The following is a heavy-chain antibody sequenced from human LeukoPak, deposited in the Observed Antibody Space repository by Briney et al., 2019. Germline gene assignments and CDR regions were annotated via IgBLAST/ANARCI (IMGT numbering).Heavy chain of an antibody. Sequence: SETLSLTCNVSGGSISSSTYYWGWIRQPPGKGLEWIGSIYYSGSTFYSPSLKSRVIISVDTSKNQFSLRLSSVTAADTAVYYCARQIEYSSSWFDFWGQGTLVTVSS. J-gene: IGHJ4*02. CDR1: GGSISSSTYY. CDR3: ARQIEYSSSWFDF. V-gene: IGHV4-39*01. D-gene: IGHD6-13*01. CDR2: IYYSGST.